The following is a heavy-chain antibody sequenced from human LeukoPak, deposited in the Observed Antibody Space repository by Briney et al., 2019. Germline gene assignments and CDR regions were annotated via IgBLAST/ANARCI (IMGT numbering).Heavy chain of an antibody. CDR1: GYTLTEVS. CDR3: ATEVVGYGDVHYFDS. D-gene: IGHD4-17*01. J-gene: IGHJ4*02. CDR2: FDPADGEP. Sequence: ASAKVSCKTSGYTLTEVSMHWVRQAPGKGLEWMGGFDPADGEPIYAQKFQGRVTMSEDTSTDTAYMDLSSLRSEDTAVYYCATEVVGYGDVHYFDSWGQGTRVTVSS. V-gene: IGHV1-24*01.